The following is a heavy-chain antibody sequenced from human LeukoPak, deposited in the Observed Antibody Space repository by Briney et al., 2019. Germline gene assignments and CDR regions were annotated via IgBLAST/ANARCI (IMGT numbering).Heavy chain of an antibody. Sequence: PSETLSLTCTVSGGSISSGGYYWSWIRQHPGKGLEWIGYIYYSGSTYYNPSLKSRVTISVDMSKNQFSLKLSSVTAADTAVYYCARVITRNWFDPWGQGTLVTVSS. CDR1: GGSISSGGYY. V-gene: IGHV4-31*03. CDR3: ARVITRNWFDP. D-gene: IGHD3-3*01. J-gene: IGHJ5*02. CDR2: IYYSGST.